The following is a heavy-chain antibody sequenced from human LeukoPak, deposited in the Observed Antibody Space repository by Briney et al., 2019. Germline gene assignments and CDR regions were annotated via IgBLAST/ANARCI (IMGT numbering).Heavy chain of an antibody. CDR2: IIRSSSYI. CDR3: ARFRVGDSYGFLGYYYYGMDV. D-gene: IGHD5-18*01. V-gene: IGHV3-21*01. Sequence: GGSLRLSCAASGFTFSSYSMNGVRKAPGKGLEWVSSIIRSSSYIYSADPVKGRFTISRYNAKNSLYLQMNSLTAEDTAVYYWARFRVGDSYGFLGYYYYGMDVWGQGTTVTVSS. CDR1: GFTFSSYS. J-gene: IGHJ6*02.